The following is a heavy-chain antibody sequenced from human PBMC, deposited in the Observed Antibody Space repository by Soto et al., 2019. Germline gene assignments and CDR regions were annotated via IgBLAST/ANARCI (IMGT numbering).Heavy chain of an antibody. D-gene: IGHD2-8*02. CDR3: VNDFGASGAYWYFDL. Sequence: QLVESGGGLVQPGRSLRLSCAASGFTFDDFAMHWVRQAPGKGLEWISGINWNSGDIAYADSVRGRFTISRDNAKNALYLKMTSVRAEDAAFYYCVNDFGASGAYWYFDLWGRGTLVTVSS. V-gene: IGHV3-9*01. J-gene: IGHJ2*01. CDR2: INWNSGDI. CDR1: GFTFDDFA.